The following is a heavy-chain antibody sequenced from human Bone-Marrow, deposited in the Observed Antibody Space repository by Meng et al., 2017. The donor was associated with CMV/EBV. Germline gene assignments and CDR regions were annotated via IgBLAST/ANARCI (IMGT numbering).Heavy chain of an antibody. CDR2: NRHDGSNK. D-gene: IGHD3-10*01. J-gene: IGHJ4*02. Sequence: GESLKISCAASGFSFSDYAMHWVRQAPGKGLEWVTFNRHDGSNKYYAESVKGRFTISRDNAKNTLYLQMNTLRAEDTAVYYCVKGGHLGDYWGQGTLVTVSS. CDR1: GFSFSDYA. V-gene: IGHV3-30*02. CDR3: VKGGHLGDY.